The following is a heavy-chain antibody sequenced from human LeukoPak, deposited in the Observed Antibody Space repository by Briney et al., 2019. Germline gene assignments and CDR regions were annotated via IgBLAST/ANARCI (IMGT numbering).Heavy chain of an antibody. CDR2: VSPYTGHT. J-gene: IGHJ4*02. D-gene: IGHD4-23*01. CDR3: ARESDYGGNYYYLDS. Sequence: ASVKVSCKASGYTFRSDGLTWVRQAPGQGLEWMGWVSPYTGHTEYAQTFQGRVTMTADTSTTTSYLELRSLRSDDTAMYFCARESDYGGNYYYLDSWGQGTLVTVSS. V-gene: IGHV1-18*04. CDR1: GYTFRSDG.